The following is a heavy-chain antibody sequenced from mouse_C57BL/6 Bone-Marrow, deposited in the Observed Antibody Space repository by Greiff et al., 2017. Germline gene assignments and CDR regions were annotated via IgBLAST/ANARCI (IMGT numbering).Heavy chain of an antibody. CDR2: IDPSDSYT. D-gene: IGHD1-1*01. CDR1: GYTFPSYW. V-gene: IGHV1-50*01. J-gene: IGHJ1*03. CDR3: ASYYGSSYWYFDV. Sequence: VQLQQPGAELVKPGASVKLSCKASGYTFPSYWMQWVKQRPGQGLEWIGEIDPSDSYTNYNQKFKCKATLTVDTSSSTAYMQLSSLTSEDSSVYYCASYYGSSYWYFDVWGTGTTVTVTS.